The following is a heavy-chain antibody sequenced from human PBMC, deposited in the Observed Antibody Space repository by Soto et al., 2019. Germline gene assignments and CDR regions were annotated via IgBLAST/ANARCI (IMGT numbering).Heavy chain of an antibody. CDR3: AREVIAVAGSYFDY. D-gene: IGHD6-19*01. Sequence: QVQLVESGGDLVKPGGSLRLSCAASGFTFSDYYMCWIRQAPGKGLEWVSYIRSSGSTIYYADSVKGRFTISRDNAKNSLYLQMNSLRAEDTAVYYCAREVIAVAGSYFDYWGQGTLVTVSS. J-gene: IGHJ4*02. V-gene: IGHV3-11*01. CDR2: IRSSGSTI. CDR1: GFTFSDYY.